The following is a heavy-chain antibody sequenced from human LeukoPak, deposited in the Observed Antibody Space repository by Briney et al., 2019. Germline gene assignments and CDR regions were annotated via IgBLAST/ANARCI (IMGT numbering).Heavy chain of an antibody. CDR2: ISGSGNTI. J-gene: IGHJ4*02. CDR1: GFTFSNYE. Sequence: GGSLRLSCAASGFTFSNYEMNWVRQAPGKGLEWVSYISGSGNTIYDADSVKGRFTISRDDAKNSLYLQMNCLRAEDTAVYYCARKQLAFDYWGQGTLVTVSS. D-gene: IGHD6-6*01. CDR3: ARKQLAFDY. V-gene: IGHV3-48*03.